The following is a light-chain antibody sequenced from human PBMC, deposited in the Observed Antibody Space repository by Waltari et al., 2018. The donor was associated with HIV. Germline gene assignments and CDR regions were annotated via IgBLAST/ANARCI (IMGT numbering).Light chain of an antibody. J-gene: IGLJ1*01. CDR3: QVWDTTTDQYV. Sequence: YALTQPPSVSVAPGRTARIACEGNNIGDKSVHWYQQKPGQAPILVIYYGTDRPSGIPERFSGSNSVNTASLIISRVEAGDEADYYCQVWDTTTDQYVFGTGTKVTV. CDR2: YGT. CDR1: NIGDKS. V-gene: IGLV3-21*04.